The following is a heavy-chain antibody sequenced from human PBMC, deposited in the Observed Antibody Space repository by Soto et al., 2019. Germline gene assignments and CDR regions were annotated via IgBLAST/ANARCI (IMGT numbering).Heavy chain of an antibody. Sequence: HVQLLQSGAEVKKPGSSVKVSCHASGDTFSTHTITWVRQAPGQGLEWVGRIIPLLGMTDYAQRFQGRITLTADKSTSTAYLVLSGLRPEDTALYYCARDQYCSVSTCFGYPDVWGRGTAVTVSS. D-gene: IGHD2-15*01. CDR3: ARDQYCSVSTCFGYPDV. V-gene: IGHV1-69*08. J-gene: IGHJ6*03. CDR1: GDTFSTHT. CDR2: IIPLLGMT.